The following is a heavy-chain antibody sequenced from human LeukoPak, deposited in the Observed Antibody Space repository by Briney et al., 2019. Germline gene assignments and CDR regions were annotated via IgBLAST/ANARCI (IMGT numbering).Heavy chain of an antibody. CDR1: GYTFTSYG. Sequence: ASVKVSCKASGYTFTSYGISWVRQAPGQGLEWMGWINPNSGGTNYAQKFQGRVTMTRDTSISTAYMELSRLRSDDTAVYYCARDSTPFLDGEVYFDWFDYWGQGTLVTVSS. V-gene: IGHV1-2*02. CDR3: ARDSTPFLDGEVYFDWFDY. J-gene: IGHJ4*02. CDR2: INPNSGGT. D-gene: IGHD3-9*01.